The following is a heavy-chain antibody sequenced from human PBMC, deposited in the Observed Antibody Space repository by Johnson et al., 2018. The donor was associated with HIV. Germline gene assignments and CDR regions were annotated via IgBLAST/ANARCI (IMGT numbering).Heavy chain of an antibody. J-gene: IGHJ3*02. CDR3: ARDLGGHAFDI. Sequence: QVQLVESGGGVVQPGRSLRLSCAASGFTCSSYAMHWVRQAPGKGLEWVAVISYEGSNKYYVESVKGRFSISRDNSKNTLYLQMGSLSAEDMAVYYCARDLGGHAFDIWGQGTMVTVSS. CDR1: GFTCSSYA. CDR2: ISYEGSNK. D-gene: IGHD3-16*01. V-gene: IGHV3-30*14.